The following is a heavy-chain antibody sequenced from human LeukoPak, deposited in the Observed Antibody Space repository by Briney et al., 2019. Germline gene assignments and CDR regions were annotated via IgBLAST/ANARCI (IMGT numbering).Heavy chain of an antibody. CDR3: AKEVGYCSSTSCSPLGH. J-gene: IGHJ4*02. Sequence: GGSLRLSCAASGFTFRSYAMSWVRQAPGKGLEGVSAISGSGGSTYYADSVKGRFTLSRDNPKNTLYLQMNGLRAEDTAVYYCAKEVGYCSSTSCSPLGHWGQGTLVTVSS. CDR2: ISGSGGST. V-gene: IGHV3-23*01. D-gene: IGHD2-2*01. CDR1: GFTFRSYA.